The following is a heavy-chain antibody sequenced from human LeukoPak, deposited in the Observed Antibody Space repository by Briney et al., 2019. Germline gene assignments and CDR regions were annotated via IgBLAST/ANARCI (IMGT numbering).Heavy chain of an antibody. CDR3: AREVYYDSSGYYN. Sequence: GASVKVSCEASGYTFTSYDINWVRQAPGQGLEWMGWMNPNNGNTGYAQKFQGRVTITRNASISTAYMELSSLRSEDTAVYYCAREVYYDSSGYYNWGQGTLVTVSS. J-gene: IGHJ4*02. V-gene: IGHV1-8*03. CDR2: MNPNNGNT. D-gene: IGHD3-22*01. CDR1: GYTFTSYD.